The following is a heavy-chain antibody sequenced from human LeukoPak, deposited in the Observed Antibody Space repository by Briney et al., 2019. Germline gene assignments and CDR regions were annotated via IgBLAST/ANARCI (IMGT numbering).Heavy chain of an antibody. Sequence: SETLSLTCTVSGDSISSYYWSWIRQPAGKGLEWIGRIYSTGSTNYNPSLKSRVAMSVDTSKNQFSLRLRSVTAADTAVYYCARRIASAGTAGFDFWGQGARVTVSS. CDR2: IYSTGST. CDR3: ARRIASAGTAGFDF. CDR1: GDSISSYY. V-gene: IGHV4-4*07. D-gene: IGHD6-13*01. J-gene: IGHJ4*02.